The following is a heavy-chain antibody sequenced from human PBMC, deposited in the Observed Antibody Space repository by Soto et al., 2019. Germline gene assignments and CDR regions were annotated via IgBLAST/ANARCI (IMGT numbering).Heavy chain of an antibody. J-gene: IGHJ6*03. V-gene: IGHV3-49*03. CDR2: IRSKAYGGTT. CDR1: GFTFGDYA. Sequence: GGSLRLSCTASGFTFGDYAMSWFRQAPGKGLEWVGFIRSKAYGGTTEYAASVKGRFTISRDDSKSIAYLQMKSLKTEDTAVYYCTRDRPSRSMVRGHPSGLDYYYYYMDVWGKGTTVTVSS. D-gene: IGHD3-10*01. CDR3: TRDRPSRSMVRGHPSGLDYYYYYMDV.